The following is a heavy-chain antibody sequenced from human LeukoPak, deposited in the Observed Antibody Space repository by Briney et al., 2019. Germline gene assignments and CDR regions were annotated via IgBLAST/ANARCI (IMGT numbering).Heavy chain of an antibody. V-gene: IGHV3-21*01. CDR1: GFTFSTYS. CDR2: ISPNGDYK. Sequence: GGSLRLSCAASGFTFSTYSMNWLRLAPGKGLEWVSSISPNGDYKHYADSVNGRFTISRDNAKNTLYLQMNSLRAEDTALYYCVRGGYRGYDYEYWGQGTLVTVSS. CDR3: VRGGYRGYDYEY. J-gene: IGHJ4*02. D-gene: IGHD5-12*01.